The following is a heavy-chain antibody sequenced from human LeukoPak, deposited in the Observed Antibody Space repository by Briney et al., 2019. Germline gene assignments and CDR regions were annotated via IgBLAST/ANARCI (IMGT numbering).Heavy chain of an antibody. CDR2: IYYSGST. D-gene: IGHD1-14*01. V-gene: IGHV4-39*01. Sequence: SETLSLTCTVSGGSISSSSYYWGWIRQPPGKGLEWIGSIYYSGSTYYNPSLKSRVTISVDTSKNQFSLKLSSVTAADTAVYYCARVNSETGYFDYWGQGTLVTVSS. CDR3: ARVNSETGYFDY. J-gene: IGHJ4*02. CDR1: GGSISSSSYY.